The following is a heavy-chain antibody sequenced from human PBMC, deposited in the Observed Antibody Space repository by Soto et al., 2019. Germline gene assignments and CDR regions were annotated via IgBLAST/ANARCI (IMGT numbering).Heavy chain of an antibody. J-gene: IGHJ4*02. CDR2: IYDSGSS. D-gene: IGHD2-15*01. V-gene: IGHV4-30-4*01. Sequence: SETLSLTFTVSGASISSVDYFWSWIRQSPGKGMEWIGYIYDSGSSYYNPSLQSRVTMSVDTSQNQFSLKLSSVTAADTAVYYCAREKGYIPATKNFYXWDQVTLVTVSX. CDR3: AREKGYIPATKNFYX. CDR1: GASISSVDYF.